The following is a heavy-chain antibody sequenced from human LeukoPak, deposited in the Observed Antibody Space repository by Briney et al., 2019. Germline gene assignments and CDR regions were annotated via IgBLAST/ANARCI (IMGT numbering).Heavy chain of an antibody. V-gene: IGHV3-74*01. D-gene: IGHD5-18*01. CDR2: INSDGSST. CDR3: TSDTVNTAVGIDY. Sequence: GGSLRLSCAASGFTFSNHWMHWVRQPPGKGLVRVSRINSDGSSTAYADSVKGRFTIYRDNAKNTLYLQMNSLRAEDTAVYYCTSDTVNTAVGIDYWGQGTLVTVSS. J-gene: IGHJ4*02. CDR1: GFTFSNHW.